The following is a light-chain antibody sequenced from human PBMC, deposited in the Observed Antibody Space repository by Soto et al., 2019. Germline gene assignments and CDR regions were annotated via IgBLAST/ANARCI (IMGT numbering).Light chain of an antibody. CDR2: EVS. V-gene: IGLV2-14*01. Sequence: QPASVSGSPGQSITISCTGTSSDVGGYNYVSWYQQHPGKAPKLMIYEVSNRPSGVSNRFSGSKSCNTASLTISGLQAEDEADYYCCSYAASNTFVFGTGTKLTVL. CDR1: SSDVGGYNY. J-gene: IGLJ1*01. CDR3: CSYAASNTFV.